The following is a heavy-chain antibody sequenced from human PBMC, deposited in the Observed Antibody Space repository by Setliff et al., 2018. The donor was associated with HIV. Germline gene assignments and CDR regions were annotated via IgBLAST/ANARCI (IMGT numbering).Heavy chain of an antibody. CDR1: GDSINSGTYY. V-gene: IGHV4-61*10. CDR3: ARDSSPHDFWSGYLDV. J-gene: IGHJ6*04. Sequence: KPSETLSLTCTVSGDSINSGTYYWSWIRQPAGKGLEWIGRLHLSGDTNYNPSLKSRVTFSVDTSKNQFSLKLSSVTAADTAVYYCARDSSPHDFWSGYLDVWGKGTTVTVSS. D-gene: IGHD3-3*01. CDR2: LHLSGDT.